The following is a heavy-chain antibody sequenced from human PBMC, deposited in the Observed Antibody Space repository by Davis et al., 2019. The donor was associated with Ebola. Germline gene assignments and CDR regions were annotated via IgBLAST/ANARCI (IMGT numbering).Heavy chain of an antibody. J-gene: IGHJ4*02. CDR2: ISAYNGNT. V-gene: IGHV1-18*01. CDR1: GYTFTSYG. Sequence: ASVKVSCKASGYTFTSYGISWVRQAPGQGLEWMGWISAYNGNTNYAQKLQGRVTMTTDTSTSTAYMELRSLRSDDTAVYYCARLEKIRNSSGYLYYFDYWGQGTLVTVSS. CDR3: ARLEKIRNSSGYLYYFDY. D-gene: IGHD3-22*01.